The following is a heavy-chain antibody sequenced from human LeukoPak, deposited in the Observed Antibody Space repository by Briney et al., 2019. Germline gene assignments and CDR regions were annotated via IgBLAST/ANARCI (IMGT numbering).Heavy chain of an antibody. CDR2: IYYSGST. Sequence: SETLSLTCTVSGGSISSYYWSWIRQPPGKGLEWIGYIYYSGSTNYNPSHKSRVTISVDTSKNQFSLKLSSVTAADTAVYYCARCPIRDGLRYYGMDVWGQGTTVTVSS. CDR3: ARCPIRDGLRYYGMDV. CDR1: GGSISSYY. V-gene: IGHV4-59*08. D-gene: IGHD5-24*01. J-gene: IGHJ6*02.